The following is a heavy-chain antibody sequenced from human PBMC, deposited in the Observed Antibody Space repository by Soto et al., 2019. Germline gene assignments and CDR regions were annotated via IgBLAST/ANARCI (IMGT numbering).Heavy chain of an antibody. CDR2: IDPSDSYT. CDR3: ARRSTFCSDYGMGV. J-gene: IGHJ6*01. V-gene: IGHV5-10-1*01. CDR1: GYSFTSYW. D-gene: IGHD3-10*02. Sequence: GESLKISCKGSGYSFTSYWISWVRQMPGKGLEWMGRIDPSDSYTNYGPSFQGHVTISADKSISTAYLQWRSLKASDTPMYFCARRSTFCSDYGMGVRGQGTTVTASS.